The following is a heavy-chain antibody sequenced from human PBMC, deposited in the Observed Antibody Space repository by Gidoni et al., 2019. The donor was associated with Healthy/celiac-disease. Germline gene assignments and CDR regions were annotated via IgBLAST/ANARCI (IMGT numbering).Heavy chain of an antibody. CDR1: GFTFSSYA. V-gene: IGHV3-30-3*01. CDR2: ISYDGSNK. J-gene: IGHJ4*02. CDR3: ARDIFPLAAAGTGGY. Sequence: QVQLVESGGGVVQPGRSLRLSCAASGFTFSSYAMHWVRQAPGKGLEWVAVISYDGSNKYYADSVKGRFTISRDNSKNTLYLQMNSLRAEDTAVYYCARDIFPLAAAGTGGYWGQGTLVTVSS. D-gene: IGHD6-13*01.